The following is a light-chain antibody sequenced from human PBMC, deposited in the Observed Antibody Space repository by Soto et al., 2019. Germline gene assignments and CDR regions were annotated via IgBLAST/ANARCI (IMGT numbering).Light chain of an antibody. J-gene: IGKJ2*01. CDR2: KAS. Sequence: DIQMTQSPSTRSASVGDRVTITCRASQSISSWLAWYQQKPGKAPKLLIYKASSLESGVPSRFSGSGSGTEFTLTISSLQPDDFATYYCQQYNSYTFGRGTKLEIK. V-gene: IGKV1-5*03. CDR3: QQYNSYT. CDR1: QSISSW.